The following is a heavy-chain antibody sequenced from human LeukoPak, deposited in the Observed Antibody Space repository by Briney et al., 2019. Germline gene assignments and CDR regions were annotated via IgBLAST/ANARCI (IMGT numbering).Heavy chain of an antibody. V-gene: IGHV4-4*03. CDR3: ARLSQSGGHYYGMDV. J-gene: IGHJ6*02. Sequence: PETLSLTCAVSGGSISSSNWWSWVRQPPGKGLEWIGEIYHSGSTNYNPSLKSRVTISVDKSKNQFSLKLSSVTAADTAVYYCARLSQSGGHYYGMDVWGQGTTVTVSS. CDR2: IYHSGST. CDR1: GGSISSSNW. D-gene: IGHD3-10*01.